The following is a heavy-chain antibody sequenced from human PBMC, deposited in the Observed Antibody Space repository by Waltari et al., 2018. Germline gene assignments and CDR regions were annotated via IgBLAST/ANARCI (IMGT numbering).Heavy chain of an antibody. CDR3: ARRENYNFWRDSFDV. CDR1: GVSISRSNYY. D-gene: IGHD3-3*01. J-gene: IGHJ3*01. CDR2: ISESGST. Sequence: QQHLQESGPGLVKPSETLSLTCPVSGVSISRSNYYWGWIRQPPGKGLEWIGQISESGSTSYNPSLKSRVTISVDTSRNQISLNLYSVTAADAAVYYCARRENYNFWRDSFDVWGQGTVVTVSS. V-gene: IGHV4-39*07.